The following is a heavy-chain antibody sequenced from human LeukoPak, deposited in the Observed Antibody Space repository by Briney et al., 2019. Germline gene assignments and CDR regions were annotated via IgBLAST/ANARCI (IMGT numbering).Heavy chain of an antibody. CDR1: GFTFNNYW. CDR3: ARGGLYDSSGYYYLFGC. J-gene: IGHJ4*02. D-gene: IGHD3-22*01. CDR2: IKKGGSEK. V-gene: IGHV3-7*01. Sequence: PGGSLRLSCAASGFTFNNYWMSWVRQAPGKGLEWVANIKKGGSEKYYVDSVKGRFTISTDNAKNSLYLQMNSLRVEDTAVYYCARGGLYDSSGYYYLFGCWGQGTLVTVSS.